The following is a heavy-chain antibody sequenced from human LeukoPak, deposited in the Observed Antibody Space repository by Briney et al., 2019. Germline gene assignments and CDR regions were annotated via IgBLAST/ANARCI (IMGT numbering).Heavy chain of an antibody. J-gene: IGHJ4*02. CDR1: GFNFNSYW. Sequence: PGGSLRLSCAASGFNFNSYWMSWVRHAPGKGLECVANIKQDGSDIYFVDSVKGRFTISRDNAKNSLYLQMNSLRGEDTAVYYCARARYGSGGYFFDFWGQGTLVTASS. CDR3: ARARYGSGGYFFDF. D-gene: IGHD3-10*01. V-gene: IGHV3-7*04. CDR2: IKQDGSDI.